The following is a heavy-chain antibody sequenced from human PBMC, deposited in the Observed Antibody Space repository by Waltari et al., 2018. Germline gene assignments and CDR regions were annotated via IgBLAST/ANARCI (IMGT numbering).Heavy chain of an antibody. J-gene: IGHJ6*02. CDR3: ARVLDSSGYYLYYYGMDV. Sequence: EVQLVESGGGLVQPGGSLRLSCAASGFTFSSYEMNWVRQAPGKGLEWVSYISSSGSTIYYADSVKGRFTISRDNAKNSLYLQMNSLRAEDTAVYYCARVLDSSGYYLYYYGMDVWGQGTTVTVSS. D-gene: IGHD3-22*01. CDR1: GFTFSSYE. CDR2: ISSSGSTI. V-gene: IGHV3-48*03.